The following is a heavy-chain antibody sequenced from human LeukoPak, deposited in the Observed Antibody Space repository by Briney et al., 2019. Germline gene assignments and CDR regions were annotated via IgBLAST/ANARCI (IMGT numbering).Heavy chain of an antibody. J-gene: IGHJ6*03. V-gene: IGHV1-8*03. Sequence: ASVKVSCKASGGTFSSYAISWVRQATGQGLEWMGWMNPNSGNTGYAQKFQGRVTITRNTSISTAYMELSSLRSEDTAVYYCARGVRGAVTTGGLGGYYYYMDVWGKGTTVTVSS. CDR3: ARGVRGAVTTGGLGGYYYYMDV. CDR1: GGTFSSYA. CDR2: MNPNSGNT. D-gene: IGHD4-17*01.